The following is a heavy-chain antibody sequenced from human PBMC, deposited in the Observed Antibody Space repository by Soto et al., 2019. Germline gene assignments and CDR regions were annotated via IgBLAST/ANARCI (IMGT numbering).Heavy chain of an antibody. CDR1: GGSISSYY. D-gene: IGHD4-17*01. CDR3: ARDLRAYGDYTRDGMDV. Sequence: PSETLPLTCTVSGGSISSYYWSWIRQPPGKGLEWIGYIYYSGSTNYNPSLKSRVTISVDTSKNQFSLKLSSVTAADTAVYYCARDLRAYGDYTRDGMDVWGQGTTVTVSS. J-gene: IGHJ6*02. CDR2: IYYSGST. V-gene: IGHV4-59*01.